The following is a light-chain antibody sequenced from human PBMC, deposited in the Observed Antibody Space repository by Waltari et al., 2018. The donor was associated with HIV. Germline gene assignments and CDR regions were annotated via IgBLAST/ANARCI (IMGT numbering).Light chain of an antibody. CDR2: ENT. J-gene: IGLJ3*02. Sequence: QSVLTQPPSVSAAPGQKVTISCSGRSSNLWSTYVSWYPQLPGAAPKLLIYENTARPSGIPDRFSGSKSGTSATLGITGLQTGDEADYYCGTWDSSLGGWVFGGGTKLAVL. V-gene: IGLV1-51*01. CDR1: SSNLWSTY. CDR3: GTWDSSLGGWV.